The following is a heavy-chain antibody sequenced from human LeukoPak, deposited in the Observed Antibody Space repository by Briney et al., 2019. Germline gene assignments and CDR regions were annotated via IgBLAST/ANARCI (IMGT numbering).Heavy chain of an antibody. D-gene: IGHD4-23*01. J-gene: IGHJ4*02. Sequence: GGSLRLSCAASGFTFSSYWMHWVRQVPGKGLVWVSRINTDGSSTTYAGSVKGRFTISRDNAKNTLYLQMDSLRAEDTAVYYRATTGGGNLAFDSWGQGTLVTVSS. CDR1: GFTFSSYW. V-gene: IGHV3-74*03. CDR3: ATTGGGNLAFDS. CDR2: INTDGSST.